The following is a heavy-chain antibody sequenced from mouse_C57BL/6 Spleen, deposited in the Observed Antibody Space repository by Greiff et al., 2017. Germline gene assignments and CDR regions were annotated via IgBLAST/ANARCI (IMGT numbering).Heavy chain of an antibody. CDR3: ARKDYDYLDY. J-gene: IGHJ2*01. CDR1: GYAFTNYL. CDR2: INPGSGGT. Sequence: VQLQQSGAELVRPGTSVKVSCKASGYAFTNYLIEWVKQRPGQGLEWIGEINPGSGGTNYNEKFKGKATLTADKSSSNAYMPLSRLTSAVSAVYFCARKDYDYLDYWGQGTTLTVSS. D-gene: IGHD2-4*01. V-gene: IGHV1-54*01.